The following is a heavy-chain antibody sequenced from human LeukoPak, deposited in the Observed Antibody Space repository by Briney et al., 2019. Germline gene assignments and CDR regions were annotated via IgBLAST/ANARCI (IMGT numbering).Heavy chain of an antibody. CDR3: AAAPPGFGELNGGDY. CDR2: VNPVDDET. J-gene: IGHJ4*02. V-gene: IGHV1-69-2*01. CDR1: GYTFTDYS. Sequence: ASVKVSFNVSGYTFTDYSIHWLQQAPGNGLEWLGLVNPVDDETIFSEKFQGRITMTADTSTDTAFMELSSLRSEDTAIYYCAAAPPGFGELNGGDYWGQGTLVTVSS. D-gene: IGHD3-10*01.